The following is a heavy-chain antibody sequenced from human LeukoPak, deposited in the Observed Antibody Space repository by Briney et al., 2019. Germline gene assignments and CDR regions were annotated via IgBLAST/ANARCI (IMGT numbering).Heavy chain of an antibody. CDR2: IYYSGST. J-gene: IGHJ4*02. CDR3: TRTSPAYCTGGSCYPYFDY. D-gene: IGHD2-15*01. CDR1: GGSISSYY. Sequence: SETLSLTCTVSGGSISSYYWSWIRQPPGKGLEWIGYIYYSGSTNYNPSLKSRVTISVDTSKNQYSLKLSSVTAADKEKSVSTRTSPAYCTGGSCYPYFDYWGRGTLVTVSS. V-gene: IGHV4-59*01.